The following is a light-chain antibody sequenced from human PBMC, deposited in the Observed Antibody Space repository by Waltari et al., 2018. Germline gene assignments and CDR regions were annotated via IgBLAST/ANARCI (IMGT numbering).Light chain of an antibody. Sequence: QSALTQPASVSGSPGQSTTISCTGTSPDVGNYNIVSWFQHHPGKAPKLLIPEGEKRPSGVSSRFFGSKSDKAASLTISGLEADDEAVYYCFSYAVSSTFMIFGGGTQLTVL. CDR3: FSYAVSSTFMI. CDR1: SPDVGNYNI. CDR2: EGE. J-gene: IGLJ2*01. V-gene: IGLV2-23*01.